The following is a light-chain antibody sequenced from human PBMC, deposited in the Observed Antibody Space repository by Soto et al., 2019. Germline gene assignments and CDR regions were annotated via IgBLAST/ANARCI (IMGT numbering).Light chain of an antibody. J-gene: IGKJ1*01. CDR2: GAS. Sequence: EIVMTQSPATLSVSPGERATLSCRASQSVSSDLAWYHQKPGQAPRLLIYGASTRATGIPARFSGSGSGTESTLTINSLQSEDFAVYYCQQYNNWPRTFGQGDQGGYQ. CDR3: QQYNNWPRT. V-gene: IGKV3-15*01. CDR1: QSVSSD.